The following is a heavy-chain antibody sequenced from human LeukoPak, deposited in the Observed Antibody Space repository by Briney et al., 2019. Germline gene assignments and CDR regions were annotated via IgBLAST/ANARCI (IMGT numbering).Heavy chain of an antibody. J-gene: IGHJ4*02. CDR2: IIGSGGAA. CDR1: GFTFDNYA. Sequence: GGSLRLSCEASGFTFDNYAMSWVRRAPGKGPEWVSGIIGSGGAAYYADSVKGRFTIGRDNIKNALSLQMNSLRADDTALYFCVREGEPPYFDYWGQGILVTVSS. CDR3: VREGEPPYFDY. D-gene: IGHD3-16*01. V-gene: IGHV3-23*01.